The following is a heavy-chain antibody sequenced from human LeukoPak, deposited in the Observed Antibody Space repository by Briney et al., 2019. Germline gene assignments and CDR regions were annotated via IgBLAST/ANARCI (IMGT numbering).Heavy chain of an antibody. CDR1: GYTFTDFY. CDR2: IDPNSGDT. CDR3: AKDVALKGVIDF. V-gene: IGHV1-2*02. J-gene: IGHJ4*02. D-gene: IGHD4/OR15-4a*01. Sequence: ASVKVSCKTSGYTFTDFYIHWVRQAPGQGLEWMGWIDPNSGDTNYAQKFPGRVTMTRATSISTAYMEVTRLKSDDTALYSCAKDVALKGVIDFWGQGTLVTVSS.